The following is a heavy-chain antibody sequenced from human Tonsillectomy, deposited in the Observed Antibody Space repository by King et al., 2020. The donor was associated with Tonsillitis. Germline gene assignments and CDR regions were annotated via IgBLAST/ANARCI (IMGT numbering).Heavy chain of an antibody. CDR2: INPNSGGT. Sequence: VQLVQSGAEVKKPGASVKVSCKTSGYTFTGYYIHWVRQAPGQGLEGMGWINPNSGGTNFAQRFQGWVTMTRDTSIRTAYMELSRLKSDDTAVYYCAGGPPSTGPRGDYYFDYWGQGTLVTVSS. CDR1: GYTFTGYY. CDR3: AGGPPSTGPRGDYYFDY. V-gene: IGHV1-2*04. D-gene: IGHD1-1*01. J-gene: IGHJ4*02.